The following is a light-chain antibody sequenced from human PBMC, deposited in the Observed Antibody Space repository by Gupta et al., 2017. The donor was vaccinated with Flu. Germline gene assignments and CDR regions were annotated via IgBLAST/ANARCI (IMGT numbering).Light chain of an antibody. CDR1: SSDVGGYNY. J-gene: IGLJ3*02. CDR2: EVS. CDR3: SSYTSSSTLHRV. Sequence: QSALTQPASMSGSPGQSITISCTGTSSDVGGYNYVSWYQQPPGKAPKLMIYEVSNRPSGVSNRFSGSKSGNTAYLTISGLQAEDEADYYCSSYTSSSTLHRVFGGGTKLNVL. V-gene: IGLV2-14*01.